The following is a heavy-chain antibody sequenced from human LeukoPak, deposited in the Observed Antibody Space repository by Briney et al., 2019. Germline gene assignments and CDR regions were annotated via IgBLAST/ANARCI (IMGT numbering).Heavy chain of an antibody. CDR3: ARRRFGDPGADP. CDR1: GFTVSSNY. D-gene: IGHD3-10*01. V-gene: IGHV4-39*01. CDR2: MYYSGST. Sequence: GSLRLSCAASGFTVSSNYMSWVRQPPGKGLEWIGTMYYSGSTYYNPSLKSRVTISVDTSKNQFSLELSSVTAADTAVYYCARRRFGDPGADPWGQGTLVTVSS. J-gene: IGHJ5*02.